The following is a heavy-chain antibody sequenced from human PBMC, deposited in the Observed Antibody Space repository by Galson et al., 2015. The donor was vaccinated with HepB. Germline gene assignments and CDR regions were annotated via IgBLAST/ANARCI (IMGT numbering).Heavy chain of an antibody. D-gene: IGHD6-6*01. Sequence: SVKVSCKASGGTFSSYAITWVRQAPGQGLEWMGSIIPIFGTANYAQKFQGRVTITADESTSTAYMELSSLRSEDTAVYFCARGARHSSSGGGFDPWGQGTLVTVSS. CDR2: IIPIFGTA. J-gene: IGHJ5*02. CDR1: GGTFSSYA. V-gene: IGHV1-69*13. CDR3: ARGARHSSSGGGFDP.